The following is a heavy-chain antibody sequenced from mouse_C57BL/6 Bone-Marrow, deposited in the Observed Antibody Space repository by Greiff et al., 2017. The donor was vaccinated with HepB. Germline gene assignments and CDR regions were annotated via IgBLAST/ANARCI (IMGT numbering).Heavy chain of an antibody. D-gene: IGHD1-1*01. CDR3: AREGYYGSSDFDV. CDR2: ISDGGSYT. J-gene: IGHJ1*03. Sequence: EVQRVESGGGLVKPGGSLKLSCAASGFTFSSYAMSWVRQTPEKRLEWVATISDGGSYTYYPDNVKGRFTISRDNAKNNLYLQMSHLKSEDTAMYYCAREGYYGSSDFDVWGTGTTVTVSS. V-gene: IGHV5-4*01. CDR1: GFTFSSYA.